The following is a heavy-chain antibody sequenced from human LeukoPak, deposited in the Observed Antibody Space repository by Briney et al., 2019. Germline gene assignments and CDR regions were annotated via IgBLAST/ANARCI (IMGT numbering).Heavy chain of an antibody. J-gene: IGHJ4*02. CDR2: IYSGGST. Sequence: GGSLRLSCAASGFTVSSSYMTWVRQAPGKGLEWVSVIYSGGSTYYADSVKGRFTVSRDNSKNTLYLQMNSLRADDTAVYYCARILGGIDYWGQGTLVTVSS. CDR3: ARILGGIDY. CDR1: GFTVSSSY. D-gene: IGHD3-10*01. V-gene: IGHV3-53*01.